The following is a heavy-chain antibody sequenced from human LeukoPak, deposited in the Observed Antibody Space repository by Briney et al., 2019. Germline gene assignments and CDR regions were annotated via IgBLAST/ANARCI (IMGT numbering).Heavy chain of an antibody. J-gene: IGHJ4*02. Sequence: ASVKVSRKASGYTFTNYAMHWVRQAPGQRPEWMGWINAGNGNTEYSQKFQDRVTITRDISASTGYMELSRLTSEDTAVYYCARGSYYYGSGSFMGSDYWGQGTLVTVSS. CDR1: GYTFTNYA. CDR3: ARGSYYYGSGSFMGSDY. V-gene: IGHV1-3*01. CDR2: INAGNGNT. D-gene: IGHD3-10*01.